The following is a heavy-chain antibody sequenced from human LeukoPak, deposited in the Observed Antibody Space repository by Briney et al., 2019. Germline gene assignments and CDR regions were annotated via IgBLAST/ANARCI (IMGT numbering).Heavy chain of an antibody. Sequence: GASVKVSCKASGYTFTGYYMHWVRQAPGQGLEWMGWINPNSGGTNYAQKFQGRVTMTRDTSISTAYMELSRLRSDDTAVYYCARDGGRGYDLYLAHDLPAFLDYWGQGTLVTVSS. V-gene: IGHV1-2*02. CDR1: GYTFTGYY. CDR3: ARDGGRGYDLYLAHDLPAFLDY. D-gene: IGHD5-12*01. CDR2: INPNSGGT. J-gene: IGHJ4*02.